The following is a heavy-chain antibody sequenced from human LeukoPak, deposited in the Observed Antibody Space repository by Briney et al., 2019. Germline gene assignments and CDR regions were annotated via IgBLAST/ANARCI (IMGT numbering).Heavy chain of an antibody. CDR1: GFTVSSNY. J-gene: IGHJ4*02. CDR3: ARDDIVVVPAAHDY. V-gene: IGHV3-11*01. D-gene: IGHD2-2*01. CDR2: ISSSGSTI. Sequence: GGSLRLSCAASGFTVSSNYMSWVRQAPGKGLEWVSYISSSGSTIYYADSVKGRFTISRDNAKNSLYLQMNSLRAEDTAVYYCARDDIVVVPAAHDYWGQGTLVTVSS.